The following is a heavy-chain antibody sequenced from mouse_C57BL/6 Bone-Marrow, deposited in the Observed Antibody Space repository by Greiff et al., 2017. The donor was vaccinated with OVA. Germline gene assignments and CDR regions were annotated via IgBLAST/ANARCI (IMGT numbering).Heavy chain of an antibody. J-gene: IGHJ1*03. CDR3: ARRGGSSYDWYFDV. V-gene: IGHV5-15*04. CDR2: ISNLAYSI. Sequence: EVHLVESGGGLVQPGGSLKLSCAASGFTFSDYGMAWVRQAPRKGPEWVAFISNLAYSIYYADTVTGRFTISRENAKNTLYLEMSSLRSEDTAMYYGARRGGSSYDWYFDVWGTGTTVTVSS. D-gene: IGHD1-1*01. CDR1: GFTFSDYG.